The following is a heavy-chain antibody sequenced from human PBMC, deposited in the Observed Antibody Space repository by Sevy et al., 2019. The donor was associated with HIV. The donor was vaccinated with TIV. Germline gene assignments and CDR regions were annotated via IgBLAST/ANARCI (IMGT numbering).Heavy chain of an antibody. Sequence: GGSLRLSCAASGXXFNTYSLIWVRQTPGKGLEWLSFIGTAAGVTYYADSVKGRFTISRDNAKNSLYLQMNSLRDEDTAVYYCARCPGHYXIDYWGQGTLVTVSS. CDR2: IGTAAGVT. V-gene: IGHV3-48*02. D-gene: IGHD3-3*01. J-gene: IGHJ4*02. CDR1: GXXFNTYS. CDR3: ARCPGHYXIDY.